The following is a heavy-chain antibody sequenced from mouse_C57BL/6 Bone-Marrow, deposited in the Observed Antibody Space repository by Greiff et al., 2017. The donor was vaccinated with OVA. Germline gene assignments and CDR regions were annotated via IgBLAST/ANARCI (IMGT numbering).Heavy chain of an antibody. CDR3: VRQIYYDYFAWFAY. Sequence: EVMLVESGGGLVQPKGSLKLSCAASGFSFNSYAMNWVRQAPGKGLEWVARIRSKSNNYATYYADSVKDRFTISRDDSESMLYLQMNNLKTEDTAMYYCVRQIYYDYFAWFAYWGQGTLVTVSA. CDR1: GFSFNSYA. J-gene: IGHJ3*01. D-gene: IGHD2-4*01. V-gene: IGHV10-1*01. CDR2: IRSKSNNYAT.